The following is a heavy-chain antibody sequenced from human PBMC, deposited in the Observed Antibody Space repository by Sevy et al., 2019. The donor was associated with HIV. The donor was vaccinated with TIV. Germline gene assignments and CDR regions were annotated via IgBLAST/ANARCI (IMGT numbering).Heavy chain of an antibody. D-gene: IGHD2-15*01. J-gene: IGHJ4*02. CDR2: IYYSGST. V-gene: IGHV4-59*01. CDR3: ARDQGCSGGSCYDY. CDR1: GGSIRSYY. Sequence: SETLSLTCTVSGGSIRSYYWSWIRQPPGKGLEWIGYIYYSGSTNYNPSLKSRVTISVDTSKNQFSLKLSSVTAADTAVYYCARDQGCSGGSCYDYWGQGTLVTVSS.